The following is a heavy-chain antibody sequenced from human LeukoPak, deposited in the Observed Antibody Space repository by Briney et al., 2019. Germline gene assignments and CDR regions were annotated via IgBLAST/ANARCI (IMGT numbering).Heavy chain of an antibody. V-gene: IGHV4-59*01. CDR1: GGSISSYY. CDR2: IHYSGST. Sequence: SETLSLTCTVSGGSISSYYWSWIRQPPGKGLEWIGHIHYSGSTNYNPSLKSRVTISVDTSKNQFSLKLSSVTAADTAVYYCASRSSIWSGYQDTLYYFDSWGRGTLVTVSS. CDR3: ASRSSIWSGYQDTLYYFDS. J-gene: IGHJ4*02. D-gene: IGHD3-3*01.